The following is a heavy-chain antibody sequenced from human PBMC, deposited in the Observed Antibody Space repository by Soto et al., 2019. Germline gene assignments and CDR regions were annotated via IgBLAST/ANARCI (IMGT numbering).Heavy chain of an antibody. CDR1: GFTVSSNY. J-gene: IGHJ4*02. CDR2: IYSGGST. V-gene: IGHV3-53*01. CDR3: ARVYDFWSGSPYYFDY. D-gene: IGHD3-3*01. Sequence: GGSLRLSCAASGFTVSSNYMSWVRQAPGKGLEWVSVIYSGGSTYYADSVKGRFTISRDNSKNTLYLQMNSLRAEDTAVYYCARVYDFWSGSPYYFDYWGQGTLVTVSS.